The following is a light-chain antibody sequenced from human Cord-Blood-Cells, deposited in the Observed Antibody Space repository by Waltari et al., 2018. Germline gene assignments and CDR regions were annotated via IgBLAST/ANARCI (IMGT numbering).Light chain of an antibody. Sequence: QSALTQPASVSGSPGQAITISCTGTSSDVGSSYLVSWYQQHPGKAPKLMIYEGSKRPSGVSNRFSGSKSGNTASPTISGLQAEDEADYYCCSYAGSSTWVFGGGTKLTVL. CDR2: EGS. V-gene: IGLV2-23*01. J-gene: IGLJ3*02. CDR3: CSYAGSSTWV. CDR1: SSDVGSSYL.